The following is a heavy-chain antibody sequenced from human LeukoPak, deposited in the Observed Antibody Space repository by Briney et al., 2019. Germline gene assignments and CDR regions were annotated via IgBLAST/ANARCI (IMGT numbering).Heavy chain of an antibody. CDR2: IYYTGST. CDR3: ARDKSRTYGSADAFDI. D-gene: IGHD3-10*01. J-gene: IGHJ3*02. Sequence: SETLSLTCSVSGGSISGYYWSWIRQPPGKGLEWIGYIYYTGSTEYNPSLKSRVTISVDTSKNQFSLKLSSVTAADTAVYYCARDKSRTYGSADAFDIWGQGTMVTVSS. CDR1: GGSISGYY. V-gene: IGHV4-59*12.